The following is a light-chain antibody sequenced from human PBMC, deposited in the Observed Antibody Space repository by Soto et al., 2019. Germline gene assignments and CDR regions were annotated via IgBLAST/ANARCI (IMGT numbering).Light chain of an antibody. CDR2: DAA. J-gene: IGKJ1*01. CDR3: QQRSSWWT. V-gene: IGKV3-11*01. CDR1: QSVGSF. Sequence: EIVLTQSPATLSLSPGERATLSCRASQSVGSFLAWYQQKPGQAPKLLIYDAANRATGIPARFSGSGSGTDFTLTISSLAPEAFAVYYCQQRSSWWTFGQGTKVEIK.